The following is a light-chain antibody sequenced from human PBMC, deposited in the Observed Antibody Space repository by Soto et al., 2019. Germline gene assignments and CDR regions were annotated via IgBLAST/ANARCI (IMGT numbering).Light chain of an antibody. V-gene: IGKV3-20*01. CDR2: GAS. Sequence: IVLTQSPGTLSLSPGERATLSCRASQSVSATHLAWYQQKPGQAPRLLLYGASTRATGIPDRFSGSGSGTDFTLTISRVEPEDFAVFYCQHYGSSPLTFXGGTKLDIK. CDR1: QSVSATH. CDR3: QHYGSSPLT. J-gene: IGKJ4*01.